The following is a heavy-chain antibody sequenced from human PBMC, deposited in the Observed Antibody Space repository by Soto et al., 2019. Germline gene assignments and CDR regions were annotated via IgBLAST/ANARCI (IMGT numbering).Heavy chain of an antibody. J-gene: IGHJ4*02. V-gene: IGHV1-46*01. CDR1: GYTFTSYY. CDR2: INPSGGST. Sequence: ASVKVSCKASGYTFTSYYMHWVRQAPGQGLEWMGIINPSGGSTSYAQKFQGRVTMTRDTSTTTVYMELSSLRSEDTAVYYCARDRWSTGWYPTAFDYWGQGTLVTVSS. CDR3: ARDRWSTGWYPTAFDY. D-gene: IGHD6-19*01.